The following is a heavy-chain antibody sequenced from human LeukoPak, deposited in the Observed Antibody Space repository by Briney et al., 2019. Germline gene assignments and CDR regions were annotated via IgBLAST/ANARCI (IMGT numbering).Heavy chain of an antibody. CDR1: GASISSYY. V-gene: IGHV4-4*07. CDR2: IYTSGST. Sequence: SEILSLTCTVSGASISSYYWTWIRQPAGKGLEWIGRIYTSGSTYYNPSLKSRVTMSVDTSKNQFSLKLSSVTAADTAVYYCARGVEMATIGGYNWFDPWGQGTLVTVSS. CDR3: ARGVEMATIGGYNWFDP. D-gene: IGHD5-24*01. J-gene: IGHJ5*02.